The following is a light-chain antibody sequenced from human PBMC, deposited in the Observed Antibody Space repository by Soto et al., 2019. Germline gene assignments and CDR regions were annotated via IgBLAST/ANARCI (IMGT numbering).Light chain of an antibody. CDR2: DVN. V-gene: IGLV2-14*01. CDR3: SSYAGTNALVV. Sequence: QSVLTQPASVSGSPGQSITISCTGTTSDVGAYNYVSWYQQHPGKVPKLMIYDVNNRPSGVSNRFSGSKSGNTASLTISGLQAEDEADYYCSSYAGTNALVVFGGGTKLTVL. J-gene: IGLJ2*01. CDR1: TSDVGAYNY.